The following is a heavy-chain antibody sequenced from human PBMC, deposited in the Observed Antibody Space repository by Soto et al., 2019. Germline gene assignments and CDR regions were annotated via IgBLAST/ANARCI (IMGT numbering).Heavy chain of an antibody. CDR2: ISSSSSYI. CDR3: ARGLDTAMVTPFDY. V-gene: IGHV3-21*01. J-gene: IGHJ4*02. D-gene: IGHD5-18*01. CDR1: GFTFSSYS. Sequence: GSLRLSCAASGFTFSSYSMNWVRQAPGKGLEWVSSISSSSSYIYYADSVKGRFTISRDNAKNSLYLQMNSLRAEDTAVYYCARGLDTAMVTPFDYWGQGTLVTVSS.